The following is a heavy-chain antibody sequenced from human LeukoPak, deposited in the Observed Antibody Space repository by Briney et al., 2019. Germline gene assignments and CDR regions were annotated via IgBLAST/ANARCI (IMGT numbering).Heavy chain of an antibody. CDR3: ARGSDFGDY. V-gene: IGHV4-59*11. Sequence: SETLSLTSTVSGGSISSHYWSWIRQPPGKGLEWIGYMFYSGSTNYNPSLKSRVTISINTSKNQFSLRLSSVTAADTAVYYCARGSDFGDYWGQGTLVTVSS. D-gene: IGHD4-17*01. CDR2: MFYSGST. CDR1: GGSISSHY. J-gene: IGHJ4*02.